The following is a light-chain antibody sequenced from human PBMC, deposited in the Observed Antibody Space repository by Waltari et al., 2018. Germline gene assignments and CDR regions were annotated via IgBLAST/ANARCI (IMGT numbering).Light chain of an antibody. V-gene: IGLV8-61*01. CDR1: SGSVSTSYY. Sequence: QTVVTQEPSFSVSPGGTVTLTCGLSSGSVSTSYYPSWYQQTPGQAPRKLIYSTNTRPSVVPDRFSGSILGNKAALTITGAQADDESDYYCVLYMGSGISVFGGGTKLTVL. J-gene: IGLJ3*02. CDR2: STN. CDR3: VLYMGSGISV.